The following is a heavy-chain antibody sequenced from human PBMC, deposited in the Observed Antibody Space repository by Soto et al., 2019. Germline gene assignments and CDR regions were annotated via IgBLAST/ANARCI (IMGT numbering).Heavy chain of an antibody. D-gene: IGHD3-16*01. CDR3: AKDLGIITFMYYFGS. Sequence: GGSLRLSCAASGFNFSNHAMSWVRQAPGKGLEWVSVISGSGGTTYYADSVKGRFTISRDDSKNTLYLQMNSLRAEDTAVYYCAKDLGIITFMYYFGSWGQGTLVTVSS. CDR1: GFNFSNHA. V-gene: IGHV3-23*01. CDR2: ISGSGGTT. J-gene: IGHJ4*02.